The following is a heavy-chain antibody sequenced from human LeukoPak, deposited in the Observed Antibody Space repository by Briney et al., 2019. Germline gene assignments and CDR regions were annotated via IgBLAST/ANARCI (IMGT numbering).Heavy chain of an antibody. CDR2: IKQDGSEK. Sequence: GGSLRLSCAASGFTFSSYWMSWVRQAPGKGLEWVANIKQDGSEKYYVDSVKGRFTISRDNAKNSLYLQMNSLRAEDTAVYYCARLNKGSSSWYWGYNWFDPWGQGTLVTVSS. V-gene: IGHV3-7*01. CDR1: GFTFSSYW. J-gene: IGHJ5*02. D-gene: IGHD6-13*01. CDR3: ARLNKGSSSWYWGYNWFDP.